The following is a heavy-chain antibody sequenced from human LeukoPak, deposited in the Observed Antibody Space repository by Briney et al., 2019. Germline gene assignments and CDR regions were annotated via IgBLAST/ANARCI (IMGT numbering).Heavy chain of an antibody. D-gene: IGHD3-22*01. Sequence: PSETLSLTCTVSGGSISSYYWSWLRQPPGKGLEWIGYIYYSGSTNYNPSLKSRVTISVDTSKNQFSLKLSSVTAADTAVYYCAREMNYYDSSGIGHYYYYMDVWGKGTTVTISS. J-gene: IGHJ6*03. V-gene: IGHV4-59*01. CDR3: AREMNYYDSSGIGHYYYYMDV. CDR2: IYYSGST. CDR1: GGSISSYY.